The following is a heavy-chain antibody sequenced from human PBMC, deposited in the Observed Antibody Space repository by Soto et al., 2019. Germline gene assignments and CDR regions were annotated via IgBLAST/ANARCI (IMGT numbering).Heavy chain of an antibody. V-gene: IGHV3-30-3*01. Sequence: QVQLVESGGGVVQPGRSLRLSCAASGFTFSSYAMHWVRQAPGKGLEWVAVISYDGSNKYYADSVKGRFTISRDNSKNTLYLQMNSLRAEDTAVYYCARDKGPRTPHSSGYYYGNWFDPWGQGTLVTVSS. CDR1: GFTFSSYA. J-gene: IGHJ5*02. D-gene: IGHD3-22*01. CDR2: ISYDGSNK. CDR3: ARDKGPRTPHSSGYYYGNWFDP.